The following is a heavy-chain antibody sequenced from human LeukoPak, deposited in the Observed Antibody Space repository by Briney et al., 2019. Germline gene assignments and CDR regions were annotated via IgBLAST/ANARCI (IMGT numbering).Heavy chain of an antibody. Sequence: SETLSLTCTVSGGSISSDYWSWIRQPPGKGLEWIGYIYYSGTTNYNPSLKSRVTISVATSKNQFSLKLTSVTAADTAVYFCARGGKWLQIDYWGQGTLVTVSS. CDR2: IYYSGTT. J-gene: IGHJ4*02. V-gene: IGHV4-59*01. D-gene: IGHD5-24*01. CDR1: GGSISSDY. CDR3: ARGGKWLQIDY.